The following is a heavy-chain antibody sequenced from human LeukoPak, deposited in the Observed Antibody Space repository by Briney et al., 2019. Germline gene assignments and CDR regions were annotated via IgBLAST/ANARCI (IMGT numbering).Heavy chain of an antibody. CDR1: EFTFNNAW. J-gene: IGHJ4*02. CDR3: TAGTGHSDHDY. V-gene: IGHV3-15*01. CDR2: VKSDTDGGTT. D-gene: IGHD5-12*01. Sequence: RSGGSLRLSCAASEFTFNNAWMSWVLHAPGKGLEWVGRVKSDTDGGTTDYAAPVKGRFTISRDDSKNMEYLQMNSLRTDDTAVYYCTAGTGHSDHDYWGQGTLVTVSS.